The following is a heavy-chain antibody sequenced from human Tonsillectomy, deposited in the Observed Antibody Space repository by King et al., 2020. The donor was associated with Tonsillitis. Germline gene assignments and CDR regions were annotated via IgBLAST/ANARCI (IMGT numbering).Heavy chain of an antibody. D-gene: IGHD2-2*02. CDR1: GFTFNNYD. CDR2: IGSAGDT. V-gene: IGHV3-13*01. CDR3: AREKVGQLLYDY. Sequence: QLVQSGGGLVQPGGSLRLSCAASGFTFNNYDMHWVRQAPGKGLEWVSAIGSAGDTYYPGSVKGRFTISRESAKNFLYLQMNSLRAGDTAVYYCAREKVGQLLYDYWGQGTLVTVSS. J-gene: IGHJ4*02.